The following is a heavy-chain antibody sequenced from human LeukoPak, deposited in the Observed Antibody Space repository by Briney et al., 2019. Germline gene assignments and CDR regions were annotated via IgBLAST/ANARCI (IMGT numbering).Heavy chain of an antibody. CDR3: AIHGSGSYYFDY. V-gene: IGHV1-18*01. Sequence: ASVKVSCKASGYTFINYDINWVRQAPGQGLEWMGWISAYNGNTNYAQKFQGRVTMTTDTSTNTVYMELRSVRTDDTAVYYCAIHGSGSYYFDYWGQGTLLTVSS. J-gene: IGHJ4*02. CDR1: GYTFINYD. D-gene: IGHD3-10*01. CDR2: ISAYNGNT.